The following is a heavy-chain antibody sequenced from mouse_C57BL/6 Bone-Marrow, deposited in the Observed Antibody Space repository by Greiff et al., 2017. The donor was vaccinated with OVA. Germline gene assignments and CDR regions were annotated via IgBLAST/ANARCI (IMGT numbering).Heavy chain of an antibody. CDR1: GYTFTDHT. CDR3: AIISTVVGRYFGG. CDR2: IYPRDGST. Sequence: QVQLQQSDAELVKPGASVKISCKASGYTFTDHTIHWMKQTPEQGLEWIGYIYPRDGSTKYNEKFKGKATLTADKSSSTAYMQLNSLPSEDSAVYFCAIISTVVGRYFGGWGTRTTVTVSS. V-gene: IGHV1-78*01. D-gene: IGHD1-1*01. J-gene: IGHJ1*03.